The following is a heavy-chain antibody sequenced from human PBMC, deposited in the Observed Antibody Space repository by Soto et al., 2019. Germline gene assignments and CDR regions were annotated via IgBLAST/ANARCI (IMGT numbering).Heavy chain of an antibody. J-gene: IGHJ4*02. CDR1: GGSISSYY. CDR3: ARHLGYCSGGSCYSSYFDY. Sequence: SETLSLTCTVSGGSISSYYWSWIRQPPGKGLEWIGYIYYSGSTNYNPSLKSRVTISVDTSKNQFSLKLSSVTAADTAVYYCARHLGYCSGGSCYSSYFDYWGQGTLVTVSS. CDR2: IYYSGST. V-gene: IGHV4-59*08. D-gene: IGHD2-15*01.